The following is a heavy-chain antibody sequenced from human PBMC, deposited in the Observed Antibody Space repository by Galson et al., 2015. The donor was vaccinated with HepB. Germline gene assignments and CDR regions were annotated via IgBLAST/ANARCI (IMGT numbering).Heavy chain of an antibody. Sequence: SVKVSCKASGYTFTSYGISWAQQAPGQGFEWMRWISAYNGHTNYAQKLQGRVTMTTDTSTSTAYMELRSLRSDDTAGYYCARDEGSSSWHLDYWVQGTLVTVSS. CDR3: ARDEGSSSWHLDY. CDR1: GYTFTSYG. D-gene: IGHD6-13*01. J-gene: IGHJ4*02. V-gene: IGHV1-18*04. CDR2: ISAYNGHT.